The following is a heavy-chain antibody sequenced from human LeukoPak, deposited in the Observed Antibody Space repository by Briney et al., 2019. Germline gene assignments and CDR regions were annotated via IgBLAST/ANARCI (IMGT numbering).Heavy chain of an antibody. D-gene: IGHD3-9*01. CDR2: ISYSGST. Sequence: KPSETLSLTCTVSGGSISSYYWSWIRQPPGKGLEWIGYISYSGSTDYNPSLKSRVTISVDTSKNQFSLKLSSVTAADAAVYYCASAYYDILTGYYSVDAFDIWGQGTMVTVSS. CDR3: ASAYYDILTGYYSVDAFDI. CDR1: GGSISSYY. V-gene: IGHV4-59*12. J-gene: IGHJ3*02.